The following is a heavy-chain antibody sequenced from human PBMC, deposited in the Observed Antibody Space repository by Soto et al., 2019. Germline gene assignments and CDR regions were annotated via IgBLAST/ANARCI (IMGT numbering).Heavy chain of an antibody. J-gene: IGHJ3*01. Sequence: PGGSLRLSCAASGFDFRSYAMSWVRLAPGRGLEWVSTISAGGANTQVAETLRGRFTVVRDNSKDTLHLQMNTLRADDTAIYWCAKERYCSATSCYGGFDFWGQGTVATVSS. D-gene: IGHD2-2*01. V-gene: IGHV3-23*01. CDR2: ISAGGANT. CDR3: AKERYCSATSCYGGFDF. CDR1: GFDFRSYA.